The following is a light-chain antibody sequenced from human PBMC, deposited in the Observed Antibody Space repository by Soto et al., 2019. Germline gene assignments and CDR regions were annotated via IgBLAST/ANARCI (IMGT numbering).Light chain of an antibody. CDR2: DVS. Sequence: QSALTQPASESGSPGQSITISCTGTSSDVGGYSYVSWFQQHPGKVPKLMIYDVSNRPSGVSNRFSGSKSGNTASLTISGLQAEDEADYYCSSYTGNHNYVFGSGTKVTVL. CDR1: SSDVGGYSY. CDR3: SSYTGNHNYV. V-gene: IGLV2-14*01. J-gene: IGLJ1*01.